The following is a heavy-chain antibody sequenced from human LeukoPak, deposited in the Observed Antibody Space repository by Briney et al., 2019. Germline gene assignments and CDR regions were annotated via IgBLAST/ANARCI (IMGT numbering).Heavy chain of an antibody. CDR2: ISGTGTTI. CDR1: GLTFSDYY. D-gene: IGHD3-22*01. V-gene: IGHV3-11*04. Sequence: AGGSLSLSCAASGLTFSDYYMTWIRQAPGKGLEWVSSISGTGTTIYSADSVRGRFTVSRDNARNSLFLHMNSLRAEDTAVYYCAVQITMIVVVPYFDYWGQGTLVTVSS. CDR3: AVQITMIVVVPYFDY. J-gene: IGHJ4*02.